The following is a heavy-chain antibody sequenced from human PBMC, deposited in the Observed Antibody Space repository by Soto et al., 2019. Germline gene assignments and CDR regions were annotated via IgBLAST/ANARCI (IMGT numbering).Heavy chain of an antibody. CDR2: IYYSGST. CDR1: GGSISSGY. J-gene: IGHJ6*02. Sequence: PSETLSLTCSVSGGSISSGYWSWIRPPPGKGLEWIGYIYYSGSTNYNPSLKSRVTISVDTSKNQFSLKLSSVTAAVTAVYYCARVVGGDYYYYYGMDVWGQGTTVTVSS. V-gene: IGHV4-59*01. D-gene: IGHD2-21*02. CDR3: ARVVGGDYYYYYGMDV.